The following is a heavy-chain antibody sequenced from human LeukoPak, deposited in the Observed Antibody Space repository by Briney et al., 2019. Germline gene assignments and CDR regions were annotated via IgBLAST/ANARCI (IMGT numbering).Heavy chain of an antibody. V-gene: IGHV4-61*02. CDR3: ARSGWHSSCYPVNFDY. J-gene: IGHJ4*02. Sequence: PSQTLSLTCTVSGGSISSGSYYWSWIRQPAGKGLEWIGRIYTSGSTNYNPSLKSRVTISVDTSKNQFSLKLSSVTAADTAVYYCARSGWHSSCYPVNFDYWGQGTLVTVSS. CDR2: IYTSGST. D-gene: IGHD3-22*01. CDR1: GGSISSGSYY.